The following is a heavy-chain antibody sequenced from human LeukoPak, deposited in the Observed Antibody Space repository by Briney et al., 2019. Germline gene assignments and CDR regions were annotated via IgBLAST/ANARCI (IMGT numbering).Heavy chain of an antibody. CDR3: VRDGGTAAAGTHHFDF. Sequence: GGSLRLSCAASGFTFSSYSMNWVRQAPGKGLEWVSPISSSSSYIYYADSVKGRFTISRDNAKNSLYLQMNSLRAEDTAVYYCVRDGGTAAAGTHHFDFWGQRTLVTVSS. CDR2: ISSSSSYI. V-gene: IGHV3-21*01. D-gene: IGHD6-13*01. CDR1: GFTFSSYS. J-gene: IGHJ4*02.